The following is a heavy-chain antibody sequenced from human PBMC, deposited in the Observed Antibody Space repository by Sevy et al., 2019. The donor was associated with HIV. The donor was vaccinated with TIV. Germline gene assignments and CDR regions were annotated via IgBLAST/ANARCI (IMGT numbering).Heavy chain of an antibody. V-gene: IGHV1-18*01. J-gene: IGHJ4*02. CDR3: ARTVVVTPKGFDY. CDR2: ISAYNGDT. D-gene: IGHD2-21*02. CDR1: GYIFTVYG. Sequence: ASVKVSCKASGYIFTVYGISWVRQAPGQGLVWMGWISAYNGDTNYAQKLQGRVTMTTDTSTSTAYMELRSLRSDDTAVYYCARTVVVTPKGFDYWGQGTLVTVSS.